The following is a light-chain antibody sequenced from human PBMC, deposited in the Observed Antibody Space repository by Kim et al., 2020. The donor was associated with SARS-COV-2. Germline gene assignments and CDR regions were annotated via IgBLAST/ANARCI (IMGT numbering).Light chain of an antibody. V-gene: IGKV1-8*01. CDR1: QGISSY. J-gene: IGKJ1*01. CDR2: AAS. Sequence: ASTRDRVTITCRASQGISSYLAWYQQKPGKSPKLLIYAASTLQSGVPSRFSGSGSGTDFTLTISCLQSEDFATYYCQQYYSYPRTFVQGTKVDIK. CDR3: QQYYSYPRT.